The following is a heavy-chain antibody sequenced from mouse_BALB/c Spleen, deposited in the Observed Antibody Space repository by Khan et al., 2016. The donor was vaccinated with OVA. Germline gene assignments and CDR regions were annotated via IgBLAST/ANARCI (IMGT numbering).Heavy chain of an antibody. CDR2: INPKNGVT. V-gene: IGHV1-18*01. D-gene: IGHD3-3*01. CDR1: GYTFTENT. Sequence: VQLQQSGPELVKPGASVKISCKTSGYTFTENTLHWVKQSHGKSLEWIGVINPKNGVTSYNQKFKGKVTLTVDKSSSTAYMEFRSLTSEDSAVYYCARDAGRYCGQGTSVTVSS. J-gene: IGHJ4*01. CDR3: ARDAGRY.